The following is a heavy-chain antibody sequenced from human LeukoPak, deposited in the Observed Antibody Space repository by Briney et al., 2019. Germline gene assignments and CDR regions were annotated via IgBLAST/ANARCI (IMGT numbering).Heavy chain of an antibody. CDR3: AREGRCGGDCYYDY. V-gene: IGHV3-33*08. CDR1: GFIFSSYG. Sequence: GGSLRLSCAASGFIFSSYGMTWVRQAPGKGLEWVAVIWYDGSNKYYADSVKGRFTISRDNSKNTLYLQMNSLRAEDTAVYYCAREGRCGGDCYYDYWGQGTLVTVSS. J-gene: IGHJ4*02. D-gene: IGHD2-21*02. CDR2: IWYDGSNK.